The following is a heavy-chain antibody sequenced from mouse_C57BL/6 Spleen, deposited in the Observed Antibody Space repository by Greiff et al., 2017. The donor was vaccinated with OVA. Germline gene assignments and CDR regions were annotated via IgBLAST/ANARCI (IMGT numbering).Heavy chain of an antibody. CDR2: LDPSDSYT. CDR1: GYTFTSYW. J-gene: IGHJ2*01. Sequence: VQLQQPGAELVKPGASVKLSCKASGYTFTSYWMQWVKQRPGQGLELIGALDPSDSYTNYNQKFKGKATLTVDTSSSTAYMQLSSLTSEDSAVYYCARSTTVVEGDYWGQGTTLTVSS. D-gene: IGHD1-1*01. CDR3: ARSTTVVEGDY. V-gene: IGHV1-50*01.